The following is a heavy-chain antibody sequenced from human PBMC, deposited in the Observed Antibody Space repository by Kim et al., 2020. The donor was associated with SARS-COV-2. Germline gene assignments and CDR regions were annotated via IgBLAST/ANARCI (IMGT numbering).Heavy chain of an antibody. V-gene: IGHV3-23*01. CDR2: MSGGGGSK. J-gene: IGHJ6*02. CDR3: AKMEIMYDYNYFYYYAMDV. D-gene: IGHD4-4*01. CDR1: GFTFNSYA. Sequence: GGSLRLSCVASGFTFNSYAMSWVRQAPGKGLEWVSVMSGGGGSKFYADSVRGRFTISRDNSKNTLYLQMNSLRDEDTALYYCAKMEIMYDYNYFYYYAMDVWGQGTTVTVSS.